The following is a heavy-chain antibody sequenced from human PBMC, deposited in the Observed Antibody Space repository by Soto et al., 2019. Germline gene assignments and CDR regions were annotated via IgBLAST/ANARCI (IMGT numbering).Heavy chain of an antibody. CDR3: AKRSSSSTFDY. CDR1: GFTFSSYA. V-gene: IGHV3-23*01. CDR2: ISGSDDST. D-gene: IGHD6-6*01. Sequence: EVQLLDSGGGLVQPGESLRLSWAASGFTFSSYAMSWVRQAPGKGLEWVSVISGSDDSTYYADSVKGRFTISRDNSKNTLYLQMNSLRAEDTAVYYCAKRSSSSTFDYWGQGTLVTVSS. J-gene: IGHJ4*02.